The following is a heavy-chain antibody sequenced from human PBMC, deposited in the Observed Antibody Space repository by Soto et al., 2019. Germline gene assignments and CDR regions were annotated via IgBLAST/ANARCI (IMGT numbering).Heavy chain of an antibody. V-gene: IGHV3-15*02. Sequence: EALLVESGGALVKPGGSLRLSCAASGFNFNNAWMSWVSRAPGKGLEWVGHIQTAHNGGTTDYAAPVKGRFTISRDDSKSTGYLQMNSLKSEDTAVYYCTAGPTTSIVRGGIQDHHYDRDVLGQGAPGTGS. D-gene: IGHD3-10*01. CDR1: GFNFNNAW. CDR2: IQTAHNGGTT. J-gene: IGHJ6*02. CDR3: TAGPTTSIVRGGIQDHHYDRDV.